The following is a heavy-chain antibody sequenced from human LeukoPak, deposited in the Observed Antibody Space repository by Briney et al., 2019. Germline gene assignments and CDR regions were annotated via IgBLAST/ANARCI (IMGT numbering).Heavy chain of an antibody. V-gene: IGHV3-74*01. CDR2: INSDASST. Sequence: GGSLRLSCAASGFTFSSYWMYWVRQAPGKGLVWVSRINSDASSTSYAESVKGRITSSRDTARNTLYLQMNSLRAEDTAVFYCARDRGYPDAFDIWGQGTMVTVSS. CDR3: ARDRGYPDAFDI. D-gene: IGHD2-15*01. CDR1: GFTFSSYW. J-gene: IGHJ3*02.